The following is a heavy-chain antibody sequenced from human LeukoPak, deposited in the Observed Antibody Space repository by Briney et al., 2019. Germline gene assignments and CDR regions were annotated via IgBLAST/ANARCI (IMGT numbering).Heavy chain of an antibody. CDR3: AGDGVAAAADY. V-gene: IGHV3-74*01. CDR1: GFTFSTHW. CDR2: IKGDGTST. Sequence: AGGSLRLSCTVSGFTFSTHWMRWVRQAPGKGLVWVSHIKGDGTSTNYADSVKGRFTISRDNAKNTLFLQMNSLRAEDTAVYYCAGDGVAAAADYWGQGTLVTVSS. D-gene: IGHD6-13*01. J-gene: IGHJ4*02.